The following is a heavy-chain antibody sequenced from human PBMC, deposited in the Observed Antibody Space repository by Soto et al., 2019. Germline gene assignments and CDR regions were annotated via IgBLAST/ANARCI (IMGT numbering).Heavy chain of an antibody. CDR2: ISGSGGST. CDR3: VLWPPCFFDY. CDR1: GFTFSSYA. V-gene: IGHV3-23*01. Sequence: EVQLLESGGGLVQPGGSLRLSCAASGFTFSSYAMSWVRQAPGKGLEWVSAISGSGGSTYYADSVKGRFTISRDNSKNTLYLQMNSMRAEETAVYYCVLWPPCFFDYWGQGTLVTVSS. J-gene: IGHJ4*02. D-gene: IGHD3-10*01.